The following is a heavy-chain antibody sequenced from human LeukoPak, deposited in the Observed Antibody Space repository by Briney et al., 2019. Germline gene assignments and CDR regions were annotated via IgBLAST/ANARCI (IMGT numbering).Heavy chain of an antibody. D-gene: IGHD2-2*01. CDR2: ISGSGGST. J-gene: IGHJ5*02. V-gene: IGHV3-23*01. Sequence: GGSLRLSCAAPGFTFSSYAMSWVRQAPGKGLEWVSAISGSGGSTYYADSVKGRFTISRDNSKNTLYLQMNSLRAEDTAVYYCAKQVVPAAMPSWFDPWGQGTLVTVSS. CDR1: GFTFSSYA. CDR3: AKQVVPAAMPSWFDP.